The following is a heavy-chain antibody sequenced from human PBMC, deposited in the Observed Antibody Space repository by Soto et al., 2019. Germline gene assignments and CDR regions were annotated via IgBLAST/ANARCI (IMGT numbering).Heavy chain of an antibody. CDR2: IKSKTDGGTT. CDR3: TTEIVVVVAATDFDY. V-gene: IGHV3-15*01. Sequence: EVQLVESGGGWVKPGGSLRLSCAASGFTFSNAWMSWVRQAPGKGLEWVGRIKSKTDGGTTDYAAPVKGRFTISRDDSKNTLYLQMNSLKTEDTAVYYCTTEIVVVVAATDFDYWGQGTLVTVSS. D-gene: IGHD2-15*01. J-gene: IGHJ4*02. CDR1: GFTFSNAW.